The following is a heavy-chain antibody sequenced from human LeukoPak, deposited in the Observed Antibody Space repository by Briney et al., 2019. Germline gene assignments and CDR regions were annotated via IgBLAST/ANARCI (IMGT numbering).Heavy chain of an antibody. J-gene: IGHJ4*02. Sequence: PGASVKVSCKASGGTFSSYTISWVRQAPGQGLEWMGRIIPILGIANYAQKFQGRVTITADKSTSTAYMELSSLRSEDTAVYYCARVPRSSLAMVRGAPDYWGQGTLVTVSS. CDR2: IIPILGIA. D-gene: IGHD3-10*01. CDR1: GGTFSSYT. CDR3: ARVPRSSLAMVRGAPDY. V-gene: IGHV1-69*02.